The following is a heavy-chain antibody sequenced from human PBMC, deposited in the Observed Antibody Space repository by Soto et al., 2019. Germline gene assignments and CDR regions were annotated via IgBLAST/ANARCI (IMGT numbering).Heavy chain of an antibody. Sequence: EVQLVESGGALVKPGESLRLSCAASGFTLSNVWMNWVRQAPGKGLEWLARIKTKSQGGTTDYAAPVKGRFTISRDESKNMLYLQMNSLKTEDTGVYYCADIAVSHTGDYWGQGTLFTVSS. CDR1: GFTLSNVW. D-gene: IGHD6-19*01. CDR3: ADIAVSHTGDY. J-gene: IGHJ4*02. V-gene: IGHV3-15*02. CDR2: IKTKSQGGTT.